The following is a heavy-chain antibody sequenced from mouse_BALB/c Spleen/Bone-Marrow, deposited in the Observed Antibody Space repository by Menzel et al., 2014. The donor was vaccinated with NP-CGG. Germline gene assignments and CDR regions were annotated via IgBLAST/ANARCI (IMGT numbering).Heavy chain of an antibody. Sequence: VQLQQSGPGLVQPSQSLSIPCTVSGFSLTSYGVHWVCQSPGKGLEWLGVVWSGGSTDYNAPFISRLNISKDNSKSQVFFKMNSLQANDTAIYYCARNPIRRNAMDYWGQGTSVTVSS. CDR3: ARNPIRRNAMDY. D-gene: IGHD2-12*01. CDR1: GFSLTSYG. CDR2: VWSGGST. J-gene: IGHJ4*01. V-gene: IGHV2-2*02.